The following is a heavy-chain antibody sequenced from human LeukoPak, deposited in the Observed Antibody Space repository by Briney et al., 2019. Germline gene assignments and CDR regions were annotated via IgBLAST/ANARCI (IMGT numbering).Heavy chain of an antibody. CDR3: ARDGGTYEIYYYDSSGYSIDY. CDR2: INPSGGST. CDR1: GYTFTSYY. V-gene: IGHV1-46*01. J-gene: IGHJ4*02. D-gene: IGHD3-22*01. Sequence: ASVKVSCKASGYTFTSYYMHWVRQAPGQGLEWMGIINPSGGSTSYAQKFQGRVTMNRDTSTSTVYMELSSLRSEDTAVYYCARDGGTYEIYYYDSSGYSIDYWGQGTLVTVSS.